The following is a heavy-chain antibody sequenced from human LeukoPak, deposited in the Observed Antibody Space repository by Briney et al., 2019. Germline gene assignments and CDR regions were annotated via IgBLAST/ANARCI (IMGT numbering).Heavy chain of an antibody. CDR1: GGSISSYY. Sequence: SETLSLTCTVSGGSISSYYWSWIRQPPGKGVEWIGYVYYSGSAHYNPSLKSRVTISVDTSKNQFSLKLSSVTAADTAVYYCARVGDYNDLVYWGRGTLVTVSS. V-gene: IGHV4-59*01. CDR2: VYYSGSA. J-gene: IGHJ4*02. D-gene: IGHD4-11*01. CDR3: ARVGDYNDLVY.